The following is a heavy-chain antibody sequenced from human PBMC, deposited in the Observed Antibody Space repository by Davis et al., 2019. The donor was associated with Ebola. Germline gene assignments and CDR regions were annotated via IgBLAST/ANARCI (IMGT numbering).Heavy chain of an antibody. D-gene: IGHD3-10*01. Sequence: GESLKISCKGSGYSFTSYWIGWVRQMPGKGLEWMGIIYAGDSDARYSPSFEGQVSISVDRYLTTAYLQWSSLKASDTAMYYCARLRSITRLTSFYYWGQGTLVTVSS. CDR2: IYAGDSDA. V-gene: IGHV5-51*01. J-gene: IGHJ4*02. CDR3: ARLRSITRLTSFYY. CDR1: GYSFTSYW.